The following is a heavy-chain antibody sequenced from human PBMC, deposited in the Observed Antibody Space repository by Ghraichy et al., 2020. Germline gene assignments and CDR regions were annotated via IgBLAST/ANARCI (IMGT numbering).Heavy chain of an antibody. CDR1: GGSISSYY. D-gene: IGHD3-10*01. CDR2: IYYSGST. CDR3: ASTYYYGSGSYYFRPYAFDI. Sequence: SETLSLTCTVSGGSISSYYWSWIRQPPGKGLEWIGYIYYSGSTNYNPSLKSRVTISVDTSKNQFSLKLSSVTAADTAVYYCASTYYYGSGSYYFRPYAFDIWGQGTMVTVSS. V-gene: IGHV4-59*08. J-gene: IGHJ3*02.